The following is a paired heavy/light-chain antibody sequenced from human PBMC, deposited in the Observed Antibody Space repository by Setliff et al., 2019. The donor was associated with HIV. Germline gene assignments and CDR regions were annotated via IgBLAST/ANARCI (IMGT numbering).Heavy chain of an antibody. CDR2: IYYSGST. V-gene: IGHV4-39*07. Sequence: QLQLQESGPGLVKPSETLSLTCTVSGGSISSSSYYWGWIRQPPGKGLEWIGSIYYSGSTYYNPSLKSRVTISVDTSKNQFSLKLSSVTAADTAVYYCARDASAEDAFDIWGQGTMVTVSS. CDR1: GGSISSSSYY. CDR3: ARDASAEDAFDI. D-gene: IGHD6-6*01. J-gene: IGHJ3*02.
Light chain of an antibody. CDR3: QQYNNWPLYT. CDR1: QSIGSN. V-gene: IGKV3-15*01. Sequence: EIVMTQSPATLSVSPGERVTLSCRASQSIGSNLAWYQQTPGQAPRLLIYGASTRATGIPARFSGSGSGTEFTLTIYSLQSEDFAVYYCQQYNNWPLYTFGQGTKLEIK. CDR2: GAS. J-gene: IGKJ2*01.